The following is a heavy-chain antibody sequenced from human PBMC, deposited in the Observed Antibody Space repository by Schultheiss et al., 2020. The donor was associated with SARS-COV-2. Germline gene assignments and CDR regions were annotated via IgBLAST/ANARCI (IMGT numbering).Heavy chain of an antibody. CDR2: IYSCGST. V-gene: IGHV3-66*03. Sequence: GGSLRLSCAASGFTFSDYYMSWVRQAPGKGLEWVSVIYSCGSTYYADSVKGRFTISRDNSKNTLSLQMNSLRDEDTAVYYCAKDADTVTFYYYYGMDVWGQGTTVTVSS. CDR1: GFTFSDYY. CDR3: AKDADTVTFYYYYGMDV. D-gene: IGHD4-17*01. J-gene: IGHJ6*02.